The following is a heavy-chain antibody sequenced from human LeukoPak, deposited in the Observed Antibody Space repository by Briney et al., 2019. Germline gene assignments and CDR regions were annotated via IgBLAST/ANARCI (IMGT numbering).Heavy chain of an antibody. Sequence: PSETLSLTYTVSGGSINSHSYYWGWLRQPPGKGLEWIGSVYYDGTSYSNPSLTSRAAVFVDTSRDEFSLDLSFVTAADTAVYYCVRHISTNTGYFDSCGQGTLVSVSS. CDR3: VRHISTNTGYFDS. J-gene: IGHJ4*02. CDR2: VYYDGTS. D-gene: IGHD5-24*01. CDR1: GGSINSHSYY. V-gene: IGHV4-39*01.